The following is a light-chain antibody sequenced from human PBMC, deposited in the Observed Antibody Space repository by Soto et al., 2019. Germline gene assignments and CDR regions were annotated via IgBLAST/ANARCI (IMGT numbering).Light chain of an antibody. CDR2: CAS. J-gene: IGKJ1*01. CDR1: QSVSSSY. CDR3: QADGGLLERM. V-gene: IGKV3-20*01. Sequence: EIVLTQSPGTLSLSPGERATLSCRASQSVSSSYLTWYQQKPGQAPRLLIYCASSRATGIPDRVSGSGSGKGFTFTHSGPEAKDFAEVYCQADGGLLERMFGKGKTVAIK.